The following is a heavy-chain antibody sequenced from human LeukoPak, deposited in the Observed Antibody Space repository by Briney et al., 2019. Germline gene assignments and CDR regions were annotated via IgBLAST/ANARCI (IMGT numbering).Heavy chain of an antibody. Sequence: ASVKVFCKVSGYTLTQLSVHWVRQAPGKGPEWMGGFDVEDGEIIYAQKFQGRVTMTEDTSTDTAYMELSSLRSEDTAVYYCATNRQIMILGVVIMPAFDIWGQGTMVTVSS. CDR1: GYTLTQLS. CDR3: ATNRQIMILGVVIMPAFDI. V-gene: IGHV1-24*01. CDR2: FDVEDGEI. J-gene: IGHJ3*02. D-gene: IGHD3-3*01.